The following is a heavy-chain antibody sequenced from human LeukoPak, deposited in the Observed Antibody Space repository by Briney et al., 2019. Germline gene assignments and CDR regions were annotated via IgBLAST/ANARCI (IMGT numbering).Heavy chain of an antibody. D-gene: IGHD2-2*02. Sequence: GGSLRLSCAASGFTFSSYSMNWVRQAPGKGLEWVSSISSSSSYIYYADSVKGRFTISRDNAKNSLYLQMNSLRAEDTAVYYCAKSDCSSTSCYINYWGQGTLVTVSS. CDR1: GFTFSSYS. CDR2: ISSSSSYI. V-gene: IGHV3-21*04. CDR3: AKSDCSSTSCYINY. J-gene: IGHJ4*02.